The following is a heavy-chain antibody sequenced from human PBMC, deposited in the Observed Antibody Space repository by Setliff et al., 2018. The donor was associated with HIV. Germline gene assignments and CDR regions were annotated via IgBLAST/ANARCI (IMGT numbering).Heavy chain of an antibody. CDR3: AREGNYLAGYYSYYFDY. V-gene: IGHV4-59*11. J-gene: IGHJ4*02. CDR1: GGSISSHY. CDR2: IYYSGST. D-gene: IGHD3-9*01. Sequence: KPSETLSLTCTVSGGSISSHYWSWIRQPPGKGLEWIGSIYYSGSTNYNPSLKSRVTISVDTSKNQFSLKLSSVTAADTAVYYCAREGNYLAGYYSYYFDYWGQGTLVTVSS.